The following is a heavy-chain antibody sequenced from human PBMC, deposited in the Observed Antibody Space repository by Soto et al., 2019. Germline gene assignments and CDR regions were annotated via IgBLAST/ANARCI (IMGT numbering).Heavy chain of an antibody. V-gene: IGHV1-69*02. D-gene: IGHD6-6*01. CDR1: GGTFSSYT. Sequence: GASVKVSCKASGGTFSSYTISWVRQAPGQGLEWMGRIIPILGIANYAQKFQGRVTITADKSTSTAYMELSSLRSEDTAVYYCARGEGIAAREYFQHWGQGTLVTVSS. CDR3: ARGEGIAAREYFQH. J-gene: IGHJ1*01. CDR2: IIPILGIA.